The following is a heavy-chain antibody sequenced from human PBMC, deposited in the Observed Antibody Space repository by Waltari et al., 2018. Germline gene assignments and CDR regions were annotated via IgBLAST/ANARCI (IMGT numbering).Heavy chain of an antibody. CDR1: GFTFSSYS. CDR2: ISSSSSYI. D-gene: IGHD3-3*02. Sequence: EVQLVESGGGLVKPGGSLQLSCAASGFTFSSYSLYWVRQAPGKGLEWVSSISSSSSYIYYADSVKGRFTISRDNAKNSLYLQMNSLRAEDTAVYYCARGAHFSLYWGQGTLVTVSS. V-gene: IGHV3-21*01. J-gene: IGHJ4*02. CDR3: ARGAHFSLY.